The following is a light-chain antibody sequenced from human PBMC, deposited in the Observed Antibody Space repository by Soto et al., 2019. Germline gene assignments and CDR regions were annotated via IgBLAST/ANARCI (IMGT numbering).Light chain of an antibody. J-gene: IGLJ2*01. Sequence: QSVMTHPPSASWAPGQWVNIPCSGSSSYIGSNSVHWYQQLPGTAPKLLIDSTSQRPSGIPERISGSKSGTSASLAISGLRSEDEADYYCAAWDDRLSGVVFGGGTKVTVL. CDR2: STS. V-gene: IGLV1-47*01. CDR1: SSYIGSNS. CDR3: AAWDDRLSGVV.